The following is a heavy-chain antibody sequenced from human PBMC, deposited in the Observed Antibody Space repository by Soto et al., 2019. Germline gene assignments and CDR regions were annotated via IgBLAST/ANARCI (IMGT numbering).Heavy chain of an antibody. Sequence: QVQLVESGGGVVQSGRSLRLSCAASGFTFSSYGMHWVRQAPGTGLEWVAVICYDGSNQYYADSVKGQFTISRDNSKDTVYLPMNRLRAEATVVYYCARGNGEERSGRDVYGHDTTVAVSS. J-gene: IGHJ6*02. CDR3: ARGNGEERSGRDV. V-gene: IGHV3-33*01. CDR1: GFTFSSYG. CDR2: ICYDGSNQ. D-gene: IGHD3-10*01.